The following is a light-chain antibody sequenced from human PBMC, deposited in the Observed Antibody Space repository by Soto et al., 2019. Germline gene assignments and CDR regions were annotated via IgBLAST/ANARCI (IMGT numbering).Light chain of an antibody. CDR2: RNN. CDR1: SSNIGSNT. Sequence: QSVLTQPPSASGTPGQRVTISCSGSSSNIGSNTANWYQQLPGTAPKLLIYRNNQRPSGVPDRFSGSKPGTSASLAISGLQSEDEADYFCAAWDDSLNGHVFGTGTKVTVL. V-gene: IGLV1-44*01. J-gene: IGLJ1*01. CDR3: AAWDDSLNGHV.